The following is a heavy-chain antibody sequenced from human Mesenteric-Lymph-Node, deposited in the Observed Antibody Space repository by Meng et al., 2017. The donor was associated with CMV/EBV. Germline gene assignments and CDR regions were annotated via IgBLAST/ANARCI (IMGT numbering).Heavy chain of an antibody. CDR2: IRSSGSTI. V-gene: IGHV3-11*01. CDR3: ARARRIGGRTDY. Sequence: GASLKISRAASGTTFSDYYMSWSRQAPGKGLEWGSFIRSSGSTIYYADSVKGRFTISRDNAKNSLYLQMSSLRAEDTAVYYCARARRIGGRTDYWGQGTLVTVSS. D-gene: IGHD6-6*01. J-gene: IGHJ4*02. CDR1: GTTFSDYY.